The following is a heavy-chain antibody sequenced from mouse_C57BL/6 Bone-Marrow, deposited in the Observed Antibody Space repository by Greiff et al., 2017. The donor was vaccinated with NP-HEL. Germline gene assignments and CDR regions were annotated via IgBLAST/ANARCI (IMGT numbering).Heavy chain of an antibody. CDR2: IYPGDGDT. CDR3: ARYDYDVPWCAY. D-gene: IGHD2-4*01. V-gene: IGHV1-82*01. Sequence: QVQLKQSGPELVKPGASVKISCKASGYAFSSSWMNWVKQRPGKGLEWIGRIYPGDGDTNYNGKFKGKATLTADKSSSTAYMQLSSLTSEDSAVYFCARYDYDVPWCAYWGQGTLVTVSA. J-gene: IGHJ3*01. CDR1: GYAFSSSW.